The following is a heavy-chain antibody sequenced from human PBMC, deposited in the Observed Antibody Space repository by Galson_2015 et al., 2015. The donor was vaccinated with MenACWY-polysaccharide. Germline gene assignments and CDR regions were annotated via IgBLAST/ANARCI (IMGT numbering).Heavy chain of an antibody. D-gene: IGHD3-10*01. CDR2: IHYSGRT. Sequence: SETLSLTCAVSGGSISSSNYWNWVRQSPGKELEWIGDIHYSGRTNYNPSLRSRFTISVDKSKNQFSLKVSSVTAADTAVYYCARDYYGSESYIGVWFDPWGQGTLVTVSS. J-gene: IGHJ5*02. CDR3: ARDYYGSESYIGVWFDP. CDR1: GGSISSSNY. V-gene: IGHV4-4*02.